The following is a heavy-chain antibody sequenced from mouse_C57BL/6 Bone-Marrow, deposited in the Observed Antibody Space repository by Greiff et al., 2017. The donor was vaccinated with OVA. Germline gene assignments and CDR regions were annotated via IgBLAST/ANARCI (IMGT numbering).Heavy chain of an antibody. D-gene: IGHD4-1*01. V-gene: IGHV1-26*01. CDR1: GYTFTDYY. CDR3: ARRTGTGY. CDR2: INPNNGGT. J-gene: IGHJ2*01. Sequence: VQLQQSGPELVKPGASVKISCKASGYTFTDYYMNWVKQSHGKSLEWIGDINPNNGGTSYNQKFKGKATLTVDKSSSPAYMELRSLTSEDSAVYYCARRTGTGYWGQGTTLTVSS.